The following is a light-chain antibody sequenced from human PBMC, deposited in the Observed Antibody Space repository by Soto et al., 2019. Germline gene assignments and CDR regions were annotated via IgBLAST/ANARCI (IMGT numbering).Light chain of an antibody. Sequence: QSALTQPASVSGSPGQSITISCTGSSSDVGTYDLVSWYQHHPGAAPKLTIYEATRRPSGISNRFSGSKSGNTASLTISGLQAEDEADYYCCSFAGSNSWVFGGGTKVTVL. CDR1: SSDVGTYDL. CDR3: CSFAGSNSWV. CDR2: EAT. J-gene: IGLJ3*02. V-gene: IGLV2-23*01.